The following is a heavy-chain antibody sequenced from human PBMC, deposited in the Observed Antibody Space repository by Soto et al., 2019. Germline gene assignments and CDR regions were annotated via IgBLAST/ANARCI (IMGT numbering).Heavy chain of an antibody. V-gene: IGHV4-34*01. J-gene: IGHJ5*02. D-gene: IGHD2-15*01. CDR2: INHVGIT. CDR1: GGSFRGFY. CDR3: ARAHDFCGARQRPIQS. Sequence: SETLSPTCAVSGGSFRGFYWTWIRQSAWEGLEWVGDINHVGITNYNPSLKSRVSIPVDTSKSHFSLKLGSVTAADTAVYYCARAHDFCGARQRPIQSWGKGSLVT.